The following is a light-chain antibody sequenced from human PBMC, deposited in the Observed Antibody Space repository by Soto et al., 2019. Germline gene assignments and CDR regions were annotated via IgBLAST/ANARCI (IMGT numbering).Light chain of an antibody. CDR1: QSISSW. V-gene: IGKV1-5*01. J-gene: IGKJ1*01. CDR2: DAS. Sequence: EIQMNQAPSTLSVSVGDRVTITCRASQSISSWLAWYQQKPGKAPKLLIYDASSLESGVPSRFSGSGSGTEFTLTISSLQPDDFATYYCQAYNSYSPWTFAQGTKVDIK. CDR3: QAYNSYSPWT.